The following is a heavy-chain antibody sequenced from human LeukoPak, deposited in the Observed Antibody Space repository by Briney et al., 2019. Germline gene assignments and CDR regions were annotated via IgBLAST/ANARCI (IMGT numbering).Heavy chain of an antibody. CDR3: ARGTYFSSGSYLDY. J-gene: IGHJ4*02. CDR1: GGSFSGYY. CDR2: INHSGST. V-gene: IGHV4-34*01. Sequence: SETLSLTCAVYGGSFSGYYWSWIRQPPGKGLEWIGEINHSGSTNYNPSLKSRVTISVDTSKNQFSLKVTSVTAADTAVYYCARGTYFSSGSYLDYWGQGTLVTVSS. D-gene: IGHD3-10*01.